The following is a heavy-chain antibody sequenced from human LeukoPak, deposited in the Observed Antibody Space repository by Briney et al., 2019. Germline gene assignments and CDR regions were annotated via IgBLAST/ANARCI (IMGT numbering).Heavy chain of an antibody. D-gene: IGHD2-15*01. CDR3: ARDRGYCSGGTCYGLYFDY. CDR2: ISSSSGYI. CDR1: GFSFSSSA. V-gene: IGHV3-21*01. Sequence: GGSLRLSCAASGFSFSSSAMSWVRQAAGKGPEWVSSISSSSGYIFYADSVKGRFTVSRDNAKNSLFLQMNNLRAEDTAVYYCARDRGYCSGGTCYGLYFDYWGQGTLVTVSS. J-gene: IGHJ4*02.